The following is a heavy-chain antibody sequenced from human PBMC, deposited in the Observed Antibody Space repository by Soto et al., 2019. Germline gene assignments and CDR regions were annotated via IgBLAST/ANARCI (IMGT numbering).Heavy chain of an antibody. J-gene: IGHJ6*02. D-gene: IGHD3-10*01. V-gene: IGHV1-18*01. CDR2: ISANDGNT. CDR3: ARISMVRGVIIDYYYGMDV. Sequence: VKVSCKASGYTFTSYGISWVRQAPGQGLEWMGWISANDGNTNYAQKLQGRVTMTRDTSTSTVYMELRSLRSEDTAVYYCARISMVRGVIIDYYYGMDVWGQGTTVTVSS. CDR1: GYTFTSYG.